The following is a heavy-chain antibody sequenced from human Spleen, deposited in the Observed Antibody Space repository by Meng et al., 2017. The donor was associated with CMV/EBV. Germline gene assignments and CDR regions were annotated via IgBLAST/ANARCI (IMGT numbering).Heavy chain of an antibody. CDR2: IYYSGST. J-gene: IGHJ5*02. D-gene: IGHD2-2*02. Sequence: SETLSLTCTVSGGSVSSGSYYWSWIRQPPGKGLEWIGYIYYSGSTNYNPSLKSRVTISVDTSKNQFSLKLSSVTAADTAVYYCARARTGRYLRGYCSSTSCYTFLPWFDPWGQGTLVTVSS. V-gene: IGHV4-61*01. CDR3: ARARTGRYLRGYCSSTSCYTFLPWFDP. CDR1: GGSVSSGSYY.